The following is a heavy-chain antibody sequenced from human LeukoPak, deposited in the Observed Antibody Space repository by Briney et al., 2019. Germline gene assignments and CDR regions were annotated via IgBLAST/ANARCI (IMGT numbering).Heavy chain of an antibody. V-gene: IGHV1-69*10. CDR1: GYTFTGYY. Sequence: SVKVSCKASGYTFTGYYMHWVRQAPGQGLEWMGWINPILGIANYAQRFQGRVTITADKSTSTAYMELSSLRSEDTAVYYCARSAEDYYDSSGYYRDYWGQGTLVTVSS. CDR2: INPILGIA. J-gene: IGHJ4*02. CDR3: ARSAEDYYDSSGYYRDY. D-gene: IGHD3-22*01.